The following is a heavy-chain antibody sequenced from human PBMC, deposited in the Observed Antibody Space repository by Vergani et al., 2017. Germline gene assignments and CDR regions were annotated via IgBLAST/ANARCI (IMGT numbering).Heavy chain of an antibody. Sequence: EVQLLESGGGLVQPGGSLRLSCAASGFTFSSYAMSWVRQAPGKGLEWVSVISGSGGSTYYADSVKGRFTISRDNSKNTLYLQMNSLRAEDTAVYYCARTPLRWLQFGNYFDYWGQGTLVTVSS. CDR2: ISGSGGST. J-gene: IGHJ4*02. CDR3: ARTPLRWLQFGNYFDY. V-gene: IGHV3-23*01. D-gene: IGHD5-24*01. CDR1: GFTFSSYA.